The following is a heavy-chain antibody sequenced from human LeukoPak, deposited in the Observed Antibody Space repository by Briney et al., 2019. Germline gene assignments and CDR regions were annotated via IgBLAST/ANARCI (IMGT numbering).Heavy chain of an antibody. Sequence: ASVKVSCKASGGTFSSYAISWVRQAPGQGLKWMGGIIPIFGTANYAQKFQGRVTITTDESTSTAYMDLSSLRSEDTAVYYCARSHSGSYSEYFQHWGQGTLVTVSS. D-gene: IGHD1-26*01. CDR2: IIPIFGTA. V-gene: IGHV1-69*05. J-gene: IGHJ1*01. CDR1: GGTFSSYA. CDR3: ARSHSGSYSEYFQH.